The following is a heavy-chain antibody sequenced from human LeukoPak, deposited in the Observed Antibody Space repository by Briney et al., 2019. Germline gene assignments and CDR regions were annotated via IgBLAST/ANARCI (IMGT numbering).Heavy chain of an antibody. CDR2: INDHGDTT. V-gene: IGHV3-64D*09. CDR1: GFTFSSCA. Sequence: PGGCLSPSCSASGFTFSSCAMHWDRQAPRMGLEYVSGINDHGDTTHYGDSVRGRVTISRDDSKNTVHLQMSSLRAEDTAVYYCVKDLCGYYSFDYWGQGPPVTVSS. J-gene: IGHJ4*02. CDR3: VKDLCGYYSFDY. D-gene: IGHD1-26*01.